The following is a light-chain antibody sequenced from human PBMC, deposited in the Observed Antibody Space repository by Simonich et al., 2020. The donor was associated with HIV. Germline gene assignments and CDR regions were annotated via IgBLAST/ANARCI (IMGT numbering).Light chain of an antibody. CDR3: QTWGTGNVV. J-gene: IGLJ2*01. V-gene: IGLV4-69*01. CDR2: LNSDGSH. Sequence: QLVLTQSPSASASLGASVKLTCTLSSGHSSYTIAWHQQQREKGPRYLMKLNSDGSHSKGDGIPDRFSGSSSEAERYLTISSLQSEDEADYYCQTWGTGNVVFGGGTKVTVL. CDR1: SGHSSYT.